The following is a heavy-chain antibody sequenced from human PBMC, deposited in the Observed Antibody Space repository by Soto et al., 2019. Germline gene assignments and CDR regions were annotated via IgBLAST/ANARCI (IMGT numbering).Heavy chain of an antibody. D-gene: IGHD2-2*01. CDR1: GGTFSSYA. CDR3: ALADIVVVPAATATRYYGMDV. J-gene: IGHJ6*02. CDR2: IIPIFGTA. Sequence: SVKVSCKASGGTFSSYAISWVRQAPGQGREWMGGIIPIFGTANYAQKFQGRVTITADESTSTAYMELSSLRSEDTAVYYCALADIVVVPAATATRYYGMDVWGQGTTVTVSS. V-gene: IGHV1-69*13.